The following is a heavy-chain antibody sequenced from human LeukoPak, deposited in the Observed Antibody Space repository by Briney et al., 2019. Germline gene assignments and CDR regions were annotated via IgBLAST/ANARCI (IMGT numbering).Heavy chain of an antibody. CDR1: GFIVSHNY. CDR3: ARGPRYSFY. CDR2: SYIGATT. Sequence: GGSLRLSCAASGFIVSHNYMTWVRQAPGKGLAWISVSYIGATTYYADSVKGPFTITRDEANNTLYLQMNTLRDEDTAIYYCARGPRYSFYWGQGTLVSVSS. V-gene: IGHV3-53*01. J-gene: IGHJ4*02. D-gene: IGHD6-13*01.